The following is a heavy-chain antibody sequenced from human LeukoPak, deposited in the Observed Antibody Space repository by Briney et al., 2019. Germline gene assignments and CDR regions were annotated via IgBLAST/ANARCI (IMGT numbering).Heavy chain of an antibody. J-gene: IGHJ4*02. CDR3: AREASSSGFDY. Sequence: PGGSLRLSCAASGFTFSSYEMNWVRQAPGKGLEWVSYISSSGSTGDYADSVKGRFTISRDNAKNSLYLQMNSLRAEDTAVYYCAREASSSGFDYWGQGTLVTVSS. D-gene: IGHD6-6*01. CDR1: GFTFSSYE. V-gene: IGHV3-48*03. CDR2: ISSSGSTG.